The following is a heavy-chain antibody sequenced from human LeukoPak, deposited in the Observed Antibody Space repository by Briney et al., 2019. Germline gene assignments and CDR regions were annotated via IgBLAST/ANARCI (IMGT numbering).Heavy chain of an antibody. J-gene: IGHJ4*02. CDR2: ISAYNGNT. CDR3: ARDSTYYDTLTGYYSLSRFDY. Sequence: ASVKVSCKASGYTFTSYGVSWVRQAPGQGLEWMGWISAYNGNTNYAQKLQGRVTMTTDTSTSTAYMELRSLRSDGTAVYYCARDSTYYDTLTGYYSLSRFDYWGQGTLVTVSS. D-gene: IGHD3-9*01. V-gene: IGHV1-18*01. CDR1: GYTFTSYG.